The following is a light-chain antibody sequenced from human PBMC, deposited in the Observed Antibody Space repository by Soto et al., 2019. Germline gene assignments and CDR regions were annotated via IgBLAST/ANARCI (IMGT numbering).Light chain of an antibody. V-gene: IGKV1-5*03. J-gene: IGKJ1*01. CDR2: KAS. Sequence: DIQMTQSPSTLSASVGDRVTITCRASQSISSWLAWYQQKPGKAPNLLIYKASSLESGVPSRFSGSGSGTEFTLTISSLQPDDFATHYCQQYNSYSWTFGQGTKVEIK. CDR1: QSISSW. CDR3: QQYNSYSWT.